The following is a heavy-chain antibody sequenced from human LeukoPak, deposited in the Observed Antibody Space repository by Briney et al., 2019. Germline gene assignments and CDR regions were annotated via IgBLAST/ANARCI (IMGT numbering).Heavy chain of an antibody. CDR2: INPNSGGT. D-gene: IGHD3-10*01. CDR3: ARGHHYFVSGSYYNF. J-gene: IGHJ4*01. V-gene: IGHV1-2*02. Sequence: ASVSLSLKASGYTFTGYYIFWVRRAPGQGLEWMGWINPNSGGTNYAQKFQGRVSMTRDTSISTAYMELSRLRSDDTAVFYCARGHHYFVSGSYYNFWGQ. CDR1: GYTFTGYY.